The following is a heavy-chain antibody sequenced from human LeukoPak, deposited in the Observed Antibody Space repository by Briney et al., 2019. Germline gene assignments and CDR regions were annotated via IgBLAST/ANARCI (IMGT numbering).Heavy chain of an antibody. Sequence: GGSLRLSCAASGFTFSSYAMSWVRQAPGKGLEWVSAISGSGGSTYYADSVKGRFTISRDNSKNTLYLQMNSLRAEDTAVCYCAKVGVIVVVPAASGGYFDYWGQGTLVTVSS. D-gene: IGHD2-2*01. CDR1: GFTFSSYA. CDR3: AKVGVIVVVPAASGGYFDY. J-gene: IGHJ4*02. V-gene: IGHV3-23*01. CDR2: ISGSGGST.